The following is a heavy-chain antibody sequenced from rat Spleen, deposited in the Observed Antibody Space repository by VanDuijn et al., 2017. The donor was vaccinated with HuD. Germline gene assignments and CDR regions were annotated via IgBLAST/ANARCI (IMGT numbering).Heavy chain of an antibody. Sequence: EVKLVESGGGLVQPGRSLKLSCVASGFNFNDHWMGWVRQAPTKGLEWVASISPSGGSTYYRDSVKGRFTISRDNAKSTLYLQMDSLRSEDTATYYCATEDYYDVSYYPDWWGQGVMVTVSS. D-gene: IGHD1-12*02. V-gene: IGHV5-19*01. CDR1: GFNFNDHW. J-gene: IGHJ2*01. CDR3: ATEDYYDVSYYPDW. CDR2: ISPSGGST.